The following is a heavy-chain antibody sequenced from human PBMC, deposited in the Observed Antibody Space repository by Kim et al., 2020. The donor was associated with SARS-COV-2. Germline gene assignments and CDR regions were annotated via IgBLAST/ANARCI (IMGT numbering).Heavy chain of an antibody. Sequence: SETLSLTCTVSGGSVSSGSYYWSWIRQPPGKGLEWIGYIYYSGSTNYNPSLKSRVTISVDTSKNQFSLKLSSVTAADTAVYYCARERKWDYGVDYWGQGTLVTVSS. D-gene: IGHD4-17*01. J-gene: IGHJ4*02. CDR3: ARERKWDYGVDY. CDR2: IYYSGST. V-gene: IGHV4-61*01. CDR1: GGSVSSGSYY.